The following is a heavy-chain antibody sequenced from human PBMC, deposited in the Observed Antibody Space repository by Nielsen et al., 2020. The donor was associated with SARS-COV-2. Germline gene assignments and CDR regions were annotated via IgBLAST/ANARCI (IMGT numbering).Heavy chain of an antibody. CDR3: ARDYCSSTSCYDAFDI. CDR1: GGSISSGGYY. V-gene: IGHV4-31*03. CDR2: IYYSGST. J-gene: IGHJ3*02. Sequence: LRLSCTVSGGSISSGGYYWSWIRQHPGKGLEWIGYIYYSGSTYYNPSLKSRVTISVDTSKNQFSLKLSSVTAADTAVYYCARDYCSSTSCYDAFDIWGQGTMVTVSS. D-gene: IGHD2-2*01.